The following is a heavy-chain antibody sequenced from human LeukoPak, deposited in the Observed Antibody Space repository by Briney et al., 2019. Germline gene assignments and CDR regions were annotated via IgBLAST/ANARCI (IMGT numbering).Heavy chain of an antibody. V-gene: IGHV4-4*07. Sequence: SETLSLTCTVSGGSISSYYWRWIRQPAGKGLEWIGRIYPIGSTKYNPSLKSQVTISVDNSKNQFSLKLSSVTAADTAVYYCARGRGSGSSLNWFDPWGQGTLVTVSS. J-gene: IGHJ5*02. CDR1: GGSISSYY. D-gene: IGHD3-10*01. CDR2: IYPIGST. CDR3: ARGRGSGSSLNWFDP.